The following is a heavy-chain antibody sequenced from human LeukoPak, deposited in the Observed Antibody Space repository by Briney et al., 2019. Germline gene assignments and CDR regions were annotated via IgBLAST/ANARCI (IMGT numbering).Heavy chain of an antibody. CDR3: ARDQGYCSGGSCYSGWFDP. D-gene: IGHD2-15*01. V-gene: IGHV4-34*01. J-gene: IGHJ5*02. Sequence: SQTLSLTCAVCGGSFSGYYWSWIRQPPGKGLEWIGEINHSGSTNYNPSLKSRVTISVDTSKNQFSLNLSSVTAADTAVYYCARDQGYCSGGSCYSGWFDPWGQGTLVTVSS. CDR2: INHSGST. CDR1: GGSFSGYY.